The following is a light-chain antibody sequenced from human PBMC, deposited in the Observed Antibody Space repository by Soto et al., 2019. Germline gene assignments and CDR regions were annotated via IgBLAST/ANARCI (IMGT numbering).Light chain of an antibody. Sequence: EIVLTQSPGTLSLSPGERATLSCRASQSVYINSFAWYQQKPGQPPRLLIYGAATRASDVPDRFSGSGSGADFALTIDRLEPEDFALYYCQQYGTSPLTFGPGTRVD. J-gene: IGKJ3*01. CDR3: QQYGTSPLT. CDR2: GAA. CDR1: QSVYINS. V-gene: IGKV3-20*01.